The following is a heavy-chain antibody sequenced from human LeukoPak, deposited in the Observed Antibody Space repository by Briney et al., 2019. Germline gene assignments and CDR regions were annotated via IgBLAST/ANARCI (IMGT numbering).Heavy chain of an antibody. CDR1: GGFISSGTHY. D-gene: IGHD1-7*01. J-gene: IGHJ3*02. Sequence: SSETLSLTCDVSGGFISSGTHYWTWVRQPVGKGLEWLGRVFTSGNPTYNSSLKSRLTISIDKPKNQFSLKLSSVTAADTAVYYCARRWNYKDAFDIWGRGTMVTVSS. CDR3: ARRWNYKDAFDI. V-gene: IGHV4-61*02. CDR2: VFTSGNP.